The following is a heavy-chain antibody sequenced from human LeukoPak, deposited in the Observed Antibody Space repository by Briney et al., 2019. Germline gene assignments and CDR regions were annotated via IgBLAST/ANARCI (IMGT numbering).Heavy chain of an antibody. CDR2: ITGTSSYI. J-gene: IGHJ4*02. Sequence: GGSLRLSCAVPGFTFRPYTMNWVRQPPGKGLEWVSSITGTSSYIYYADSVKGRFTISRDDVKNSLSLHMNSLRAEDTAVYYCARDGSYYGGYYFDSWGLGTLVTVSS. V-gene: IGHV3-21*01. CDR3: ARDGSYYGGYYFDS. D-gene: IGHD1-26*01. CDR1: GFTFRPYT.